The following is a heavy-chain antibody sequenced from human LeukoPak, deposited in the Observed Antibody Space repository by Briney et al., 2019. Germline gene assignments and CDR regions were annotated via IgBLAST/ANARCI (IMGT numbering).Heavy chain of an antibody. Sequence: SETLSLTCTVSGGSISSYYWSWIRRPAGKGLEWVGRIYTSGSTNYNPSLKSRVTMSVDTSKNQFSLKLSSVTAADTAVYARGGRRDWNYVLMNNCFDPWGQGTLVTVSS. J-gene: IGHJ5*02. CDR3: GGRRDWNYVLMNNCFDP. CDR2: IYTSGST. CDR1: GGSISSYY. D-gene: IGHD1-7*01. V-gene: IGHV4-4*07.